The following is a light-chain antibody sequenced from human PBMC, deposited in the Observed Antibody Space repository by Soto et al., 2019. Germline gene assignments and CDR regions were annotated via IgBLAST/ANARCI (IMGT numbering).Light chain of an antibody. CDR3: QQNHNWPLT. Sequence: EIVMTQSPATLSVSPGERATLSCGASQSVGSNLAWYQHKPGQAPRLHLYGASTRATGIPARFSGSGSGTEFTLTVNILQSEDFAVFYCQQNHNWPLTFGGGTKVEIK. CDR2: GAS. V-gene: IGKV3-15*01. J-gene: IGKJ4*01. CDR1: QSVGSN.